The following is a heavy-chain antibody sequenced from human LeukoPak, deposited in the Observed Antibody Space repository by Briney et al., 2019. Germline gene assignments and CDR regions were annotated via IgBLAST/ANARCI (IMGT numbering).Heavy chain of an antibody. V-gene: IGHV3-33*01. D-gene: IGHD4-11*01. CDR3: ARDRYSNYVGYFYY. CDR2: IWYDGSNK. Sequence: GRSLRLSCAASGFTFSSYGMHWVRQAPGKGLEWGAVIWYDGSNKYYADSVKGRFTISRDNNKNTLYLQMNCLRAEDTAVYYCARDRYSNYVGYFYYWGQGTLVTVSS. J-gene: IGHJ4*02. CDR1: GFTFSSYG.